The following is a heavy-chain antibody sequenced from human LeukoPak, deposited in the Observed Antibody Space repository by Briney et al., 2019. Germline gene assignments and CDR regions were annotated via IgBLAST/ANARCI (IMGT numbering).Heavy chain of an antibody. CDR1: GFTVSSNY. Sequence: PGGSLRLSCAASGFTVSSNYMSWVRQAPGKGLECVSLIYSGGTTYYADSVKGRFTISRDNSKNTLHLQMNSLRAEDTALYYCARDFDYWGQGALVTVSS. V-gene: IGHV3-53*01. CDR2: IYSGGTT. CDR3: ARDFDY. J-gene: IGHJ4*02.